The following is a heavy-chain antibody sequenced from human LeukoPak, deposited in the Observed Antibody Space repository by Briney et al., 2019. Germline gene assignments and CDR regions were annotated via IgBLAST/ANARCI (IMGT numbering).Heavy chain of an antibody. D-gene: IGHD3-22*01. V-gene: IGHV1-58*01. CDR2: IVVGSGNT. CDR1: GFTFTSSA. Sequence: ASVKVSCKASGFTFTSSAVQWVRQARGQRLEWIGWIVVGSGNTNYAQKFQERVTITRDMSTSTAYMELSSLRSEDTAVYYCAASYYYDSSGPNAFDIWGQGTMVTVSS. J-gene: IGHJ3*02. CDR3: AASYYYDSSGPNAFDI.